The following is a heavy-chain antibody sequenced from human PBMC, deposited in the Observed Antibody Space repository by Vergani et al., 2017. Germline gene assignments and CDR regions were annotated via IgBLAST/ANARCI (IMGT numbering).Heavy chain of an antibody. CDR3: AREFYHDCGDYVTVFDY. Sequence: QVQLQESGPGLVKPSGTLSLTCAVSGGSISSSNWWSWVRQPPGKGLEWIGEIYHSGSTNYNPSLKSRVTISVDKSKNQFSLKLSSVTAADTAVYYCAREFYHDCGDYVTVFDYWGQGTLVTVSS. D-gene: IGHD4-17*01. J-gene: IGHJ4*02. V-gene: IGHV4-4*02. CDR1: GGSISSSNW. CDR2: IYHSGST.